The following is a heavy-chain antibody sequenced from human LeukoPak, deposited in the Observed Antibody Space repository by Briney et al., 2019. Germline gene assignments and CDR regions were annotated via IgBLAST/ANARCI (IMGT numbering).Heavy chain of an antibody. Sequence: GGSLRLSCAVSGVTFSSYWMSWVRQAPGKGLEWVANIKEDGSEKYYVDSVKGRFTISRDDAKNSLYLQMNSLRAEDTGVYYWARDLIYGGNPGFCDYWGQGTLVTVSS. D-gene: IGHD4-23*01. CDR2: IKEDGSEK. CDR1: GVTFSSYW. V-gene: IGHV3-7*01. J-gene: IGHJ4*02. CDR3: ARDLIYGGNPGFCDY.